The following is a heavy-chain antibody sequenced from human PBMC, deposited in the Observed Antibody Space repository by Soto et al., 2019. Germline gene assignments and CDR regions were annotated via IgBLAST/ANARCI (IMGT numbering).Heavy chain of an antibody. CDR1: GFTFSSYA. V-gene: IGHV3-64*01. Sequence: GGSLRLSCAASGFTFSSYAMHWVRQAPGKGLEYVSAISSNGGSTYYANSVKGRFTISRDNPKNTLYLQMGSLRAEDMAVYYCARAAQQLDFDYWGQGTLVTVSS. CDR2: ISSNGGST. CDR3: ARAAQQLDFDY. D-gene: IGHD6-13*01. J-gene: IGHJ4*02.